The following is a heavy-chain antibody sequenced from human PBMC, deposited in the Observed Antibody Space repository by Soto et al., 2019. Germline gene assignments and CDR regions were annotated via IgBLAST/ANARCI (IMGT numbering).Heavy chain of an antibody. D-gene: IGHD3-10*01. V-gene: IGHV3-9*01. CDR2: ISWNSGSI. J-gene: IGHJ6*02. Sequence: GGSLRLSWAASGFTFDDYAMHWVRQAPGKGLGWVSGISWNSGSIGYADSVKGRFTISRDNAKNSLYLQMNSLRAEDTALYYCAKDGSYGPGGYYPYYYGMDVWGQGTTVTVSS. CDR1: GFTFDDYA. CDR3: AKDGSYGPGGYYPYYYGMDV.